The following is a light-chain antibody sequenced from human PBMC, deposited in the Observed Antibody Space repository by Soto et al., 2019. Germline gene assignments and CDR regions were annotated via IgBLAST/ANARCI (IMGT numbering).Light chain of an antibody. CDR3: QQSYTTPPT. CDR1: QSISSW. Sequence: DIQMTQSPSTLSASVGGRVTITCRASQSISSWLAWYQQKPGKAPKLLIYDASSLESGVPSRFSGGGFGTDFTLTISSLQPEDFATYYCQQSYTTPPTFGQGTKVDI. CDR2: DAS. V-gene: IGKV1-39*01. J-gene: IGKJ1*01.